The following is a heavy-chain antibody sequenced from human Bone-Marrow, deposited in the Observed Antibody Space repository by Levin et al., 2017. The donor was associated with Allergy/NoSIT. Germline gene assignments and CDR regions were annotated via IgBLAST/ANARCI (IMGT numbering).Heavy chain of an antibody. D-gene: IGHD3-16*01. CDR2: ISYDGDDK. V-gene: IGHV3-30*04. CDR1: GFTFSSYA. Sequence: GGSLRLSCAASGFTFSSYAMHWVRQAPGKGPEWVALISYDGDDKHYADSVRGRFSISRDNSKSTLDVQMNSLRPDDTAVYYCARANSAYPGDAFEIWGQGTMVTVSS. CDR3: ARANSAYPGDAFEI. J-gene: IGHJ3*02.